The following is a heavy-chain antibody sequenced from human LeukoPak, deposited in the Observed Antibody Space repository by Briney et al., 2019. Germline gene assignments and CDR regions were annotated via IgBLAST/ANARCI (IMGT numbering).Heavy chain of an antibody. Sequence: GGSLRLSCAASGLTFSSYWMHWVRQAPGKGLVWVSRINSDGSTTNYADSVKGRFTISRDNAKNTLYLQMNSLRAEDTAVYYCARRSSGSPPYYFDYWGQGTLVTVSS. CDR3: ARRSSGSPPYYFDY. V-gene: IGHV3-74*01. D-gene: IGHD1-26*01. CDR2: INSDGSTT. CDR1: GLTFSSYW. J-gene: IGHJ4*02.